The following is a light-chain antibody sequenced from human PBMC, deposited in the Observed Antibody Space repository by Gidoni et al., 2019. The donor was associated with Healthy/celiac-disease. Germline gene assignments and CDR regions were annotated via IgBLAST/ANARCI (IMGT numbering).Light chain of an antibody. CDR1: QGISNY. J-gene: IGKJ1*01. CDR2: AAS. CDR3: QKYNSAPWT. Sequence: DIQMTQSPSSLSASVGDRVTITCRAIQGISNYLAWYQQKPGKVPKLLIYAASTLQSGVPSRFSGSGSGTDFTLTISSLQPEDVATYYCQKYNSAPWTFGQETKVEIK. V-gene: IGKV1-27*01.